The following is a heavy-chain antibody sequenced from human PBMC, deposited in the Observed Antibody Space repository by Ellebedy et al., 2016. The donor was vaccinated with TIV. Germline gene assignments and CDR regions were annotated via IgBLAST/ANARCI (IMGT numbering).Heavy chain of an antibody. CDR2: INWKGNSV. D-gene: IGHD5-18*01. Sequence: SLKISXEISGFIFDDYAMHWVRQAPGKGLEWVSGINWKGNSVGYADSVRGRFTVSRDNAKSSLFLQMNSLRPEDTALYYCARDRVPNTSMDYYWHYGMNVWGQGTTVTVSS. CDR1: GFIFDDYA. CDR3: ARDRVPNTSMDYYWHYGMNV. J-gene: IGHJ6*02. V-gene: IGHV3-9*01.